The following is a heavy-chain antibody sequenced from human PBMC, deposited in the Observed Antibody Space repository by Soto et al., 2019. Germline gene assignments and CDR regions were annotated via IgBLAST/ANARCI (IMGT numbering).Heavy chain of an antibody. J-gene: IGHJ6*02. Sequence: SVKVSCKASGGTFSSYALSWVRQAPGQGLEWMGGTIPIFGTANYAQKFQGRVTITADKSTSTAYMELSSLRSEDTAVYYCARRYYDSSGYYYYYGMDVWGQGTTVTVSS. V-gene: IGHV1-69*06. CDR2: TIPIFGTA. CDR3: ARRYYDSSGYYYYYGMDV. D-gene: IGHD3-22*01. CDR1: GGTFSSYA.